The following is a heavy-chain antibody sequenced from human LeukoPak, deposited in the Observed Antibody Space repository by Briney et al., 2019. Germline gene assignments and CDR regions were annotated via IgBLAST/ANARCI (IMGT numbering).Heavy chain of an antibody. D-gene: IGHD3-10*01. CDR2: INHSGST. V-gene: IGHV4-39*07. Sequence: SETLSLTCTVSGGSISSSSYYWSWIRQPPGKGLEWIGEINHSGSTNYNPSLKSRVTISVDTSKNQFSLKLSSVTAADTAVYYCARANYYGSGSYYKGWGQGTLVTVSS. J-gene: IGHJ4*02. CDR3: ARANYYGSGSYYKG. CDR1: GGSISSSSYY.